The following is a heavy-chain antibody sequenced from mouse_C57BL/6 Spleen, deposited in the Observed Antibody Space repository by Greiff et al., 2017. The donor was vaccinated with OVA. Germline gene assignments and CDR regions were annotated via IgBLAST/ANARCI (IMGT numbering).Heavy chain of an antibody. J-gene: IGHJ4*01. V-gene: IGHV1-76*01. D-gene: IGHD1-1*01. CDR2: IYPGSGNT. CDR3: AREVGFSPYAFDY. Sequence: VKLQESGAELVRPGASVKLSCKASGYTFTDYYINWVKQRPGQGLEWIARIYPGSGNTYYTAKFKGKATLTADKSSSTAYMQLSSLTSEDAAVYYCAREVGFSPYAFDYWGQGTTVTVSS. CDR1: GYTFTDYY.